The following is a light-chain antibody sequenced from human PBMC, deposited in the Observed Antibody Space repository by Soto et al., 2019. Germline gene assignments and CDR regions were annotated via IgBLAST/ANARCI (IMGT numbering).Light chain of an antibody. J-gene: IGKJ3*01. CDR2: NVS. V-gene: IGKV3-15*01. Sequence: EIVMTQSPGILSLSPGETATLSCRASQSVSTKLAWYQQRPGQTPRLLIYNVSTRATGVPARFSGGGSVTEFSLTISSLQSDDLAVYYCHQYNTWPPHFTFGPGTKVDVK. CDR3: HQYNTWPPHFT. CDR1: QSVSTK.